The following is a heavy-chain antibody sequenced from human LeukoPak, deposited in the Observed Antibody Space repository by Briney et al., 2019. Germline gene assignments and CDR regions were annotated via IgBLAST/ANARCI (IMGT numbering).Heavy chain of an antibody. D-gene: IGHD3-22*01. CDR3: ARGQKSSGYWFDP. CDR2: MNPNSGNK. CDR1: GYTFTRFD. Sequence: GASVKASCKASGYTFTRFDINWVRQTTGQVLEWMGWMNPNSGNKGYARKFQGRFTMTMNTSTSTAYMELTSLTSEDTAVYYCARGQKSSGYWFDPWGQGTLVTVSS. J-gene: IGHJ5*02. V-gene: IGHV1-8*01.